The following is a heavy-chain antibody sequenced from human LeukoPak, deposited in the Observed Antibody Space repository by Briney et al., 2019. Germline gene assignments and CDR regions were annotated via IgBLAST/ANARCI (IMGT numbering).Heavy chain of an antibody. Sequence: SETVSVTCLVSGGSLSSSSYYWGWIRPPPGKGLEWIGSIYYSGCTYYNPSLKSRVTISLDTPKNQCSLKLSSVSAADTAVYYCARGRYDFWSGYPTNGFDPWGQGTLVTVSS. CDR3: ARGRYDFWSGYPTNGFDP. CDR2: IYYSGCT. D-gene: IGHD3-3*01. V-gene: IGHV4-39*01. CDR1: GGSLSSSSYY. J-gene: IGHJ5*02.